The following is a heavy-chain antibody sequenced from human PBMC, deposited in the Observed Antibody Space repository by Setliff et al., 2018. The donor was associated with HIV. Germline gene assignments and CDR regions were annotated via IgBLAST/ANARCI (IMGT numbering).Heavy chain of an antibody. V-gene: IGHV4-39*01. CDR1: GGSISSSSYY. CDR2: SYYSGST. J-gene: IGHJ4*02. CDR3: ARRPIKGYGPFDS. D-gene: IGHD2-15*01. Sequence: SETLSLTCTVSGGSISSSSYYWGWIRQPPGKGLEWIGSSYYSGSTDHNPSLTSRVAISVDTSRNQFSLKLTSVTAADTSVYYCARRPIKGYGPFDSWGPGTLVTVSS.